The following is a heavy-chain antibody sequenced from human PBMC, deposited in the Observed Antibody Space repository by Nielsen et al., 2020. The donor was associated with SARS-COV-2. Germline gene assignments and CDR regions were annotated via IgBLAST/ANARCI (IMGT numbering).Heavy chain of an antibody. CDR2: IYYSGSV. Sequence: SETLSLTCTVSGGSLSSRNYYWGWIRQPPGKGLEWIGTIYYSGSVSYNPSLRSRVTISVDTSKKHFSLMLTSVTAADTAVYFCARGDIAVVPAAMFRGDDAFDIWGQGTMFRVSS. D-gene: IGHD2-2*01. CDR3: ARGDIAVVPAAMFRGDDAFDI. CDR1: GGSLSSRNYY. V-gene: IGHV4-39*02. J-gene: IGHJ3*02.